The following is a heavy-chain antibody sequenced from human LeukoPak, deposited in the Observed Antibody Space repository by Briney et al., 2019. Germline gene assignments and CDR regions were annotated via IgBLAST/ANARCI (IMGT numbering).Heavy chain of an antibody. D-gene: IGHD3-10*01. CDR2: ISGSGGST. CDR1: GFTFSSYA. J-gene: IGHJ6*04. Sequence: GGSLRLSCAASGFTFSSYAMSWVRQAPGKGLEWVSAISGSGGSTYYADSVKGRFTISRDNSKNTLYLQMNSLRAEDTAVYYCAKEGGNVLLWFGEFTMDVWGKGTTVTVSS. CDR3: AKEGGNVLLWFGEFTMDV. V-gene: IGHV3-23*01.